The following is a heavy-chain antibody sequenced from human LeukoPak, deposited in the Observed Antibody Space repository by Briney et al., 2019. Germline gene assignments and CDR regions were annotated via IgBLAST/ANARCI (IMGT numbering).Heavy chain of an antibody. Sequence: GGSLRLSCAASGFTFSSYSMNWVRQAPGKGLEWVSYISSSSSTIYYADSVKGRFIISRDNAKNSVYLQMNSLRAEDTAVYYCARDCERGYSHGLCWGQGTLVTVSS. D-gene: IGHD5-18*01. V-gene: IGHV3-48*04. J-gene: IGHJ4*02. CDR1: GFTFSSYS. CDR3: ARDCERGYSHGLC. CDR2: ISSSSSTI.